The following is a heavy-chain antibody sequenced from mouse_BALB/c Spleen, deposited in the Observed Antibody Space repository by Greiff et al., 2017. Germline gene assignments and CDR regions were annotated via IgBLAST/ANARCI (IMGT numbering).Heavy chain of an antibody. V-gene: IGHV5-17*02. Sequence: EVQRVESGGGLVQPGGSRKLSCAASGFTFSSFGMHWVRQAPEKGLEWVAYISSGSSTIYYADTVKGRFTISRDNPKNTLFLQMTSLRSEDTAMYYCARRKYGNYEGFAYWGQGTLVTVSA. J-gene: IGHJ3*01. CDR1: GFTFSSFG. D-gene: IGHD2-10*02. CDR3: ARRKYGNYEGFAY. CDR2: ISSGSSTI.